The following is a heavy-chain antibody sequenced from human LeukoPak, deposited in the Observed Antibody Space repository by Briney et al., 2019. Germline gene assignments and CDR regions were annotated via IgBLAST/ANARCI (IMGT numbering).Heavy chain of an antibody. J-gene: IGHJ6*03. CDR2: IRYDGSNK. Sequence: GGYLRLYCAAYGFTFSSYGMHWVRQAPGKGLEWVAFIRYDGSNKYYADSVKGRFTISRDNSKNTLYLQMNSLRAEDTAVYYCAKDSRTMIGYMDVWGKGTTVTVSS. D-gene: IGHD3-10*02. CDR1: GFTFSSYG. V-gene: IGHV3-30*02. CDR3: AKDSRTMIGYMDV.